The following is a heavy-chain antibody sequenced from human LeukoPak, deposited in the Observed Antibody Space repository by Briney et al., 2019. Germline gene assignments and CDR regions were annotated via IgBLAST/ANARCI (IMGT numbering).Heavy chain of an antibody. J-gene: IGHJ4*02. D-gene: IGHD3-22*01. CDR2: ISGSGGRT. Sequence: GESLRLSCAVSGITLSNYGMSWVRQAPGKGLEWVAGISGSGGRTNYADSVKGRFTISRDNPKNTLYLQMNSLRAEDTAVYFCAKRGVVIRVILVGFHKEAYYFDSWGQGALVTVSS. V-gene: IGHV3-23*01. CDR3: AKRGVVIRVILVGFHKEAYYFDS. CDR1: GITLSNYG.